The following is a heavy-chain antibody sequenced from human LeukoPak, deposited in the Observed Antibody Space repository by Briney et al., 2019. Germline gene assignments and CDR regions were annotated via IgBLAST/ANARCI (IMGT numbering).Heavy chain of an antibody. CDR1: GFIFSRYW. D-gene: IGHD4-17*01. CDR2: INSDGSST. V-gene: IGHV3-74*01. Sequence: GGSLRLSCAASGFIFSRYWMHWVRQAPGKGLVWVSRINSDGSSTRYADSVKGRFTISRDNAKNTLFLQMNSLRAEDTAVYYCARARKYGDYGLDYWGQGTLVTVSS. J-gene: IGHJ4*02. CDR3: ARARKYGDYGLDY.